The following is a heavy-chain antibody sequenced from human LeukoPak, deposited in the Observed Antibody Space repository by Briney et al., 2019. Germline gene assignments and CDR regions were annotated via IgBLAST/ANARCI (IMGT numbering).Heavy chain of an antibody. J-gene: IGHJ4*02. D-gene: IGHD1-26*01. CDR1: GYTFTGYY. CDR2: INPNSGGT. CDR3: ASHKTTVGATTPGPLFDY. V-gene: IGHV1-2*02. Sequence: ASVKVSCKASGYTFTGYYMHWVRQAPGQGLEWMGWINPNSGGTNYAQKFQGRVTMTRDTSISTAYMELSRLRSDDTAVYYCASHKTTVGATTPGPLFDYWGQGTLVTVSS.